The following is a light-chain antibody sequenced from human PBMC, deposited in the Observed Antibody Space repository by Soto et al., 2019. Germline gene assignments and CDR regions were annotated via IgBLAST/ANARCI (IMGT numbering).Light chain of an antibody. Sequence: DIQMTQSPSSLSASVGDRVTITCRASQSLSSYLNWYQQKPGKAPNLLIYAASSLQSGVPSRFSGSGSGTDFTLTISSLPPEDFATYYCQQSYSTPYTFGQGTKLEIK. V-gene: IGKV1-39*01. CDR2: AAS. CDR3: QQSYSTPYT. J-gene: IGKJ2*01. CDR1: QSLSSY.